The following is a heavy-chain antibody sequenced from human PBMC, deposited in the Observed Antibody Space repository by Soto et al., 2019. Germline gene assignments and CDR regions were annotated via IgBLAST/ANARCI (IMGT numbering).Heavy chain of an antibody. J-gene: IGHJ6*02. CDR3: PKGDPRQLPGFYHYYYGMDV. CDR1: GFTFSTYA. V-gene: IGHV3-23*01. D-gene: IGHD1-26*01. Sequence: EVQLLESGGGLVQPGGSLRLSCAASGFTFSTYAMSWVRQAPGKGLEWVSGISGSGGTTYYADSVKGRFTISRDNSKNTLSLQVNRLRAEDTAVYYCPKGDPRQLPGFYHYYYGMDVWGQGTTVTVS. CDR2: ISGSGGTT.